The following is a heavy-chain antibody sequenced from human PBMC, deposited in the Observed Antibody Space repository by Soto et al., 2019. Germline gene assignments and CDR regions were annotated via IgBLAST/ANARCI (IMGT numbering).Heavy chain of an antibody. CDR3: AKDLQYYDILTGYYMGGAFDI. CDR1: GFTFSSYA. CDR2: ISGSGGST. Sequence: PGGSLRLSCAASGFTFSSYAMSWVRQAPGKGLEWVSAISGSGGSTYYADSVKGRFTISRDNSKNTLYLQMNSLRAEDTAVYYCAKDLQYYDILTGYYMGGAFDIWGQGTMVTVSS. J-gene: IGHJ3*02. D-gene: IGHD3-9*01. V-gene: IGHV3-23*01.